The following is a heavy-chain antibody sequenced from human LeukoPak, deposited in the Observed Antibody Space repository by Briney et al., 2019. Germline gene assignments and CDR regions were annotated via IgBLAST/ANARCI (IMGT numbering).Heavy chain of an antibody. V-gene: IGHV1-18*01. CDR1: GYTFSTYA. D-gene: IGHD3-22*01. Sequence: GASVKVSCKASGYTFSTYAITWVRQAPGQGLEWIGWISVYRGNTKFAQSFQGRVAMTTDTSTTTAYMELTSLRSDDTAVYFCARSKSNYDNSGYIPLDYWGQGPLVTVSS. CDR3: ARSKSNYDNSGYIPLDY. J-gene: IGHJ4*02. CDR2: ISVYRGNT.